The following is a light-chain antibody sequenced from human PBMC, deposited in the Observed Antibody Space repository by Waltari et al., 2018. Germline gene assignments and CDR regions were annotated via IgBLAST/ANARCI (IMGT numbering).Light chain of an antibody. J-gene: IGKJ2*01. CDR2: KAS. Sequence: DIQMTQSPSTRSAYVGDRVTITFRASQSISSWLAWYQQKPGKAPKLLIYKASSLESGVPSRFSGSGSGTEFTLTISSLQPDDFATYYCQQYNSYPYTFGQGTKLEIK. CDR1: QSISSW. CDR3: QQYNSYPYT. V-gene: IGKV1-5*03.